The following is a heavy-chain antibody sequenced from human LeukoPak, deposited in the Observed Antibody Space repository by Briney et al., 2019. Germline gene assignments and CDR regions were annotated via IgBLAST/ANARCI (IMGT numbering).Heavy chain of an antibody. CDR1: GYSISSGYY. D-gene: IGHD3-10*01. Sequence: TASETLSPTCTVSGYSISSGYYWGWIRQPPGKGLEWIGSIYHSGSTYYNPSLKSRVTISVDTSKNQCSLKLTSVTAADTAVYYCARVVYRGENWFDPWGQGTLVTVSS. V-gene: IGHV4-38-2*02. CDR3: ARVVYRGENWFDP. CDR2: IYHSGST. J-gene: IGHJ5*02.